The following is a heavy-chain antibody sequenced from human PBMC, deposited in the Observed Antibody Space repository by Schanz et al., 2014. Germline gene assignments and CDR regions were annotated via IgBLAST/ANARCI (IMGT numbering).Heavy chain of an antibody. J-gene: IGHJ5*01. CDR2: ISSGGTTT. V-gene: IGHV3-11*04. D-gene: IGHD6-19*01. CDR3: AASSGWHPSTDS. Sequence: VQLLESGGGLIQPGGSLRLSCAASGFIFSDYYMAWIRQAPGKGPEYVSYISSGGTTTYHSDSVKGRFTISRDNAKNSLYLQMTSLRAEDTAVYYCAASSGWHPSTDSWGQGTLVTVSS. CDR1: GFIFSDYY.